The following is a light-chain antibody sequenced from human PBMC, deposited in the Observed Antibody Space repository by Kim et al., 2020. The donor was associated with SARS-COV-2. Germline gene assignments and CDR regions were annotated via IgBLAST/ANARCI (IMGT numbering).Light chain of an antibody. V-gene: IGKV3-20*01. CDR3: QQYGSSTLS. CDR2: GAS. Sequence: SAGERATLSCRASQSVSSSYLAWYQQKPGQAPRLLIYGASSRATGIPDRFSGSGSGTDFTLTISRLEPEDFAVYYCQQYGSSTLSFGGGTKVDIK. J-gene: IGKJ4*01. CDR1: QSVSSSY.